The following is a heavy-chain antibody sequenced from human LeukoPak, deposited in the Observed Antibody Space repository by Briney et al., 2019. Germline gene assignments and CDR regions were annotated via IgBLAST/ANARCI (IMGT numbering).Heavy chain of an antibody. J-gene: IGHJ4*02. CDR1: GFTFSTNA. D-gene: IGHD1-26*01. CDR2: ISGSGAST. CDR3: AKDVGKWESLHFFDY. Sequence: HPGGSLGLSCLTSGFTFSTNAMSWVRQAPGKGLEWISGISGSGASTYYADSVTGRFTISRDNSRNTLYLQMNSLRGDDTAVYYCAKDVGKWESLHFFDYWGQGTLVTVSS. V-gene: IGHV3-23*01.